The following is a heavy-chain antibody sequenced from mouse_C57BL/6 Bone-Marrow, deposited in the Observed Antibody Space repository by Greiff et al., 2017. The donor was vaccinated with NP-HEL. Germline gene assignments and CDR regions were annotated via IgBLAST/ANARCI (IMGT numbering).Heavy chain of an antibody. D-gene: IGHD1-1*01. CDR1: GYAFSSSW. V-gene: IGHV1-82*01. Sequence: QVQLKESGPELVKPGASVKISCKASGYAFSSSWMNWVKQRPGKGLEWIGRIYPGDGDTNYNGKFKGKATLTADKSSSTAYMQLSSLTSEDSAVYFCASYYGSVLDVWGTGTTVTVSS. CDR3: ASYYGSVLDV. J-gene: IGHJ1*03. CDR2: IYPGDGDT.